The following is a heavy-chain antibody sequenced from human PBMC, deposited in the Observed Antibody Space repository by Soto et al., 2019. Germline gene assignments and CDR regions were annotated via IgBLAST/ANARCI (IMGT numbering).Heavy chain of an antibody. CDR3: ANPLGIVYTYGYNS. J-gene: IGHJ4*02. CDR1: GYTFTNYW. D-gene: IGHD5-18*01. Sequence: PGESLKISCKGSGYTFTNYWIAWVRQMPGKGLEWMGIIYPGDSDTTYSPSFQGQVTISADKSISTAYLQWSSLKASDTAMYYCANPLGIVYTYGYNSWGQGTLVTVSS. V-gene: IGHV5-51*01. CDR2: IYPGDSDT.